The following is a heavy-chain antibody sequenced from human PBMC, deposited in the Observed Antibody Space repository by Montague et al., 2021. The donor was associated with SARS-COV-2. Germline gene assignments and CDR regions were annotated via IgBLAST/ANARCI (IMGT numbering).Heavy chain of an antibody. CDR2: ISWNSGSI. D-gene: IGHD3-10*01. CDR3: TKVQISMVRGVMPAFDI. V-gene: IGHV3-9*01. J-gene: IGHJ3*02. Sequence: SLRLSCEASGFTFGDYAMYLVRQAPGKGLEWVSGISWNSGSIGYSDSXKGRFTISRDNAKNSLYLQMNSLRAEDTALYYCTKVQISMVRGVMPAFDIWGQGTMVTVSS. CDR1: GFTFGDYA.